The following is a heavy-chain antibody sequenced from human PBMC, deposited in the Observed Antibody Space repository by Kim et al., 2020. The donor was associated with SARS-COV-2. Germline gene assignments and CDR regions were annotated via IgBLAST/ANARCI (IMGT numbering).Heavy chain of an antibody. J-gene: IGHJ4*02. Sequence: SETLSLTCAVYGGSFSGYYWSWIRQPPGKGLEWIGEINHSGSTNYNPSLKSRVTISVDTSKNQFSLKLSSVTAADTAVYYCARGLLNRIAAAGFDYWGQG. CDR1: GGSFSGYY. D-gene: IGHD6-13*01. V-gene: IGHV4-34*01. CDR3: ARGLLNRIAAAGFDY. CDR2: INHSGST.